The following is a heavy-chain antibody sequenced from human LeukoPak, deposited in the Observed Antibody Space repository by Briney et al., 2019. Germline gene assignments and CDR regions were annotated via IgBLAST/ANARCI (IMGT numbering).Heavy chain of an antibody. CDR3: AKDGGLWVSAHWGGS. D-gene: IGHD7-27*01. V-gene: IGHV3-23*01. CDR1: GFTFSSYT. CDR2: ITTSDGNT. J-gene: IGHJ5*02. Sequence: GGSLRLSCAASGFTFSSYTMSWVRQAPGKGLEWVSTITTSDGNTYYADSVEGRFTVSRDNSKNTLFLQMNSLRAEDTAVYYCAKDGGLWVSAHWGGSWGRGTLVTVSS.